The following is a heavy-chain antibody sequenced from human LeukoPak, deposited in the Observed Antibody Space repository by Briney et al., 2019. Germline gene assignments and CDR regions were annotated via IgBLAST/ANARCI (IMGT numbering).Heavy chain of an antibody. J-gene: IGHJ6*03. Sequence: PGGSLRLSCAASGFTFSSYEMNWVRQAPGKGLEWVSYISSSGSTIYYADSVKGRFTISRDNAKNSLYLQMNSLRAEDTAVYYCARVGTVTNLPSYYYYYYMDVWGKGTTVTVSS. CDR2: ISSSGSTI. V-gene: IGHV3-48*03. D-gene: IGHD4-11*01. CDR1: GFTFSSYE. CDR3: ARVGTVTNLPSYYYYYYMDV.